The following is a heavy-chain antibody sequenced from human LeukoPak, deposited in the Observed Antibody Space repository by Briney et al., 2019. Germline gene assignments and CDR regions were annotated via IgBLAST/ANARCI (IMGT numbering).Heavy chain of an antibody. CDR1: GFTFSSYS. CDR3: ATDDLKNRGYYNIED. J-gene: IGHJ4*02. D-gene: IGHD3-22*01. CDR2: IKEAGTET. V-gene: IGHV3-7*04. Sequence: GGSLRLSCGASGFTFSSYSMTWVRQAPGKGLEWVATIKEAGTETFYVDSVKGRFTISRDNAKNSLFLQMNSLRAEDTAAYLCATDDLKNRGYYNIEDWGQGTLVTVSS.